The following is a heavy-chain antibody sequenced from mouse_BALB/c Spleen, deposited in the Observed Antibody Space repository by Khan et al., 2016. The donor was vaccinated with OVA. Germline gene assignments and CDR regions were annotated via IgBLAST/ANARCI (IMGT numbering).Heavy chain of an antibody. CDR1: GFSLTSYG. CDR2: IWGDGST. D-gene: IGHD2-1*01. V-gene: IGHV2-3*01. Sequence: QVQLKESGPALVAPSQSLSITCTDSGFSLTSYGVNWVRQPPGKGLEWLGVIWGDGSTNYHSVLISRLSISKDNSKSQVFLKLNSLQTDDTATYYGVKQNYGTLYAMDYWGQGTAVTVSS. J-gene: IGHJ4*01. CDR3: VKQNYGTLYAMDY.